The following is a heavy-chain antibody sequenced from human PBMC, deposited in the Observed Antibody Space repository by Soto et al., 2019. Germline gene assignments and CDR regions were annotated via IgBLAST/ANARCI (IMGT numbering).Heavy chain of an antibody. CDR1: GYTFTGYY. Sequence: ASVKVSCKASGYTFTGYYMHWVRQAPGQGLEWMGWINPNSGGTNYAQKFQGWVTMTRDTSISTAYMELSRLRSDDTAVYYCARGLLYYGDDFDYLGQGTLVTVSS. V-gene: IGHV1-2*04. CDR3: ARGLLYYGDDFDY. D-gene: IGHD4-17*01. J-gene: IGHJ4*02. CDR2: INPNSGGT.